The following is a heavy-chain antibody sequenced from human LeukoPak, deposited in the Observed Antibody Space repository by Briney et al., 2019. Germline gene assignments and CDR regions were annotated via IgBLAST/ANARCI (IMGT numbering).Heavy chain of an antibody. V-gene: IGHV4-59*01. J-gene: IGHJ3*02. CDR1: GGSISSYY. CDR3: ARVDTYYYDSSGYRYDAFDI. Sequence: SETLSLTCTVSGGSISSYYWSWIRQPPGKGLEWIGYIYYSGSTNYNPSLKSRVTISVDTSKNQFSLKLSSVTAADTAVYYCARVDTYYYDSSGYRYDAFDIWGQGTMVTVSS. CDR2: IYYSGST. D-gene: IGHD3-22*01.